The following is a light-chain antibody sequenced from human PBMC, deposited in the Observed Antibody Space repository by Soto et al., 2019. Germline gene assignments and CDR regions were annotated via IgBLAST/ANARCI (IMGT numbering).Light chain of an antibody. CDR3: CSYTSTTTRL. V-gene: IGLV2-14*01. Sequence: QSALTQPASVSGSPGQSITISCTGTSSDIGGYNYVSWYQQHPDKAPKLMIYEVSKRPSGVSNRFSASKSGNTASLTISGLQAEDEADYYCCSYTSTTTRLFGGGTQLPAL. CDR2: EVS. CDR1: SSDIGGYNY. J-gene: IGLJ7*02.